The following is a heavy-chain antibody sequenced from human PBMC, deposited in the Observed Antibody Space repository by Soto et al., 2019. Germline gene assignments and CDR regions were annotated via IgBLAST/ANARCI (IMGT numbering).Heavy chain of an antibody. CDR2: IYWDDDK. V-gene: IGHV2-5*02. D-gene: IGHD5-12*01. J-gene: IGHJ4*02. Sequence: SGPTLVNPTQTLTLTCTFSGFSLSTSGVGVGWIRQPPGKALEWLALIYWDDDKRYSPSLKSRLTITKDTSKNQVVLTMTNMDPVDTATYYCAHRLTHSGYDPGDYFDYWGQGTLVTVSS. CDR1: GFSLSTSGVG. CDR3: AHRLTHSGYDPGDYFDY.